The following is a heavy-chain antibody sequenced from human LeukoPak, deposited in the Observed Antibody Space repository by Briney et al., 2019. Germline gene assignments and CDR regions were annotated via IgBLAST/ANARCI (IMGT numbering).Heavy chain of an antibody. D-gene: IGHD1-26*01. CDR3: AKKPIVGAAPFDC. CDR1: AFTFSTYA. CDR2: ISDGGST. J-gene: IGHJ4*02. V-gene: IGHV3-23*01. Sequence: GGSLRLSCAASAFTFSTYAMNWVRQAPGKGLEWVGAISDGGSTFYADSVKGRFTISRDNSNNTLYLQMNSLRAEDTAVYYCAKKPIVGAAPFDCWGQGTLVTVSS.